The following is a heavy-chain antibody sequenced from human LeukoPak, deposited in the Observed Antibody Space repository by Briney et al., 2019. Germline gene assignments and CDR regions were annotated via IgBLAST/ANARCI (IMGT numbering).Heavy chain of an antibody. CDR3: ARARKYYDFWSGYYEGGWFNP. CDR1: GGSFSGYY. D-gene: IGHD3-3*01. CDR2: INHSGST. V-gene: IGHV4-34*01. J-gene: IGHJ5*02. Sequence: SETLSLTCAVYGGSFSGYYWSWIRQPPGKGLEWIGEINHSGSTNYNPSLKSRVTISVDTSKNQFSLKLSSVTAADTAVYYCARARKYYDFWSGYYEGGWFNPWGQGTLVTVSS.